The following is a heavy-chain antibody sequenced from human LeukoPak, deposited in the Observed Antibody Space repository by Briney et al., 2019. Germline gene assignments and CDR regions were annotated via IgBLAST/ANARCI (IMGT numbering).Heavy chain of an antibody. D-gene: IGHD2-2*01. CDR3: TRDSPSMVVPAFDY. Sequence: GGSLRLSCAASGFTFSDYYMSWFRQAPGKGLEWVGFIRSKAYGGTTEYAASVKGRFTISRDDSKSIAYLQMNSLKTEDTAVYYCTRDSPSMVVPAFDYWGQGTLVTVSS. CDR1: GFTFSDYY. V-gene: IGHV3-49*03. CDR2: IRSKAYGGTT. J-gene: IGHJ4*02.